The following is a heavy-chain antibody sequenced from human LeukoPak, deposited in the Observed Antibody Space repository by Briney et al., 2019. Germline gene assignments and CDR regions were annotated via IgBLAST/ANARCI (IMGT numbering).Heavy chain of an antibody. CDR2: IKQDGSEK. CDR3: GRRPREIAVADY. J-gene: IGHJ4*02. CDR1: GFSFSTYW. V-gene: IGHV3-7*01. Sequence: GGSLRLSCAASGFSFSTYWMSWVRPAPGKGLEWVANIKQDGSEKYYVDSVKGRFTISRDNAKNSLYLQMNSLRAEDTAVYYCGRRPREIAVADYWGQGTLVTVSS. D-gene: IGHD6-19*01.